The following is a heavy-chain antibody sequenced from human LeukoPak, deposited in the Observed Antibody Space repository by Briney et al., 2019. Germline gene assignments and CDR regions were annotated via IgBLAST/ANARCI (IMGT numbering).Heavy chain of an antibody. Sequence: SETLSLTCTVSGGSISSYYWSWIRQPAGKGLEWIGRIYTSGSTNYNPSLKSRVTISVDTSKNQFSLKLSSVTAADTAVYYCAREAYDYVWGSYQLDYWGQGTLVTVSS. J-gene: IGHJ4*02. CDR1: GGSISSYY. CDR2: IYTSGST. V-gene: IGHV4-4*07. D-gene: IGHD3-16*01. CDR3: AREAYDYVWGSYQLDY.